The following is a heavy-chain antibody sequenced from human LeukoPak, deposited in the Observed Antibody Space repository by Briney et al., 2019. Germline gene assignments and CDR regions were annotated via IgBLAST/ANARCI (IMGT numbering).Heavy chain of an antibody. V-gene: IGHV4-34*01. Sequence: TSETLSLTCAVYGGSFSGYYWSWIRQPPGKGLEWIGEINHSGSTNYNPSLKSRVTISVDTSKNQFSLKLSSVTAADTAVYYCARRLSGGWYSVSKYFRHWGQGTLVTVSS. J-gene: IGHJ1*01. CDR3: ARRLSGGWYSVSKYFRH. CDR1: GGSFSGYY. D-gene: IGHD6-19*01. CDR2: INHSGST.